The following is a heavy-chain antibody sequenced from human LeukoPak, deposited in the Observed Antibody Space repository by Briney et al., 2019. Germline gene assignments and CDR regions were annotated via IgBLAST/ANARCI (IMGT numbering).Heavy chain of an antibody. J-gene: IGHJ6*02. Sequence: ASVKVSCKASGHTFTSYGVSWVRQAPGQGLEWMGWISAYNGNTNYAQKLQGRVTMTTDTSTSTAYMELRSLRSDDTAVYYCARRVAAKENYYYGMDVWGQGTTVTVSS. CDR1: GHTFTSYG. CDR3: ARRVAAKENYYYGMDV. CDR2: ISAYNGNT. D-gene: IGHD2-15*01. V-gene: IGHV1-18*01.